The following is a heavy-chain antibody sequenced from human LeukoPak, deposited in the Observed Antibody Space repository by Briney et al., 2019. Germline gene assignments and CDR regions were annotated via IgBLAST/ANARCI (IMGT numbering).Heavy chain of an antibody. V-gene: IGHV3-7*01. CDR2: INQDKSTK. CDR3: TRDFAFQQFDY. CDR1: GFSFSNSW. D-gene: IGHD1/OR15-1a*01. J-gene: IGHJ4*02. Sequence: GGSLRLSCAATGFSFSNSWMTWVRQAPGKGPEWLANINQDKSTKNYVDAVEGRFTISRDNAKNSLFLQMNSLRAEDTAVYYCTRDFAFQQFDYWGQGTLVTVSS.